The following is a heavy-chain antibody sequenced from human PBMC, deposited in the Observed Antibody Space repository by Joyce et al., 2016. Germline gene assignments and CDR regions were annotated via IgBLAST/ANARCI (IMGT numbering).Heavy chain of an antibody. J-gene: IGHJ4*02. CDR1: GGTFGSHT. V-gene: IGHV1-69*08. Sequence: VKVSCKASGGTFGSHTFHWVRQGPGQGLEWLGRIIPSLDSSTSAQKFQDRIAITADKSTTTLYVEMRRLSPDDTAVYYCARGHYHLDYWGQGTLVTVSS. CDR2: IIPSLDSS. D-gene: IGHD1-26*01. CDR3: ARGHYHLDY.